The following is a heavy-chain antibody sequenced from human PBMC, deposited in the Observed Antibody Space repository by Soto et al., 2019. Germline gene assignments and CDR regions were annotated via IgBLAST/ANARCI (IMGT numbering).Heavy chain of an antibody. V-gene: IGHV4-4*02. CDR1: GGSINSDDW. CDR2: IYHGGNI. CDR3: ARVPGIGSDGNWFDP. J-gene: IGHJ5*02. Sequence: SETLSLTCAVSGGSINSDDWWNWVRQPPGKGLEWIGEIYHGGNINYNPSLKSRVTISMDKSKNQFSLNLFSVTAADTAIYYCARVPGIGSDGNWFDPWGQGTLVTVSS. D-gene: IGHD6-13*01.